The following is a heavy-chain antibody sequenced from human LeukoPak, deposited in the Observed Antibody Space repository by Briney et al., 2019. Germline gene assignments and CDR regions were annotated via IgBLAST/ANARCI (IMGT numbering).Heavy chain of an antibody. CDR1: GGPISIYH. Sequence: SETLSLTRTVSGGPISIYHWSWIRQPPGKGREGMGYISYSGSTNYNPALKSRVTMSADTSKNQFSLKLSSVTAADTAVYYCVRVGYCTSTSCPFDYWGQGTLVTVSS. CDR3: VRVGYCTSTSCPFDY. CDR2: ISYSGST. D-gene: IGHD2-2*01. J-gene: IGHJ4*02. V-gene: IGHV4-59*01.